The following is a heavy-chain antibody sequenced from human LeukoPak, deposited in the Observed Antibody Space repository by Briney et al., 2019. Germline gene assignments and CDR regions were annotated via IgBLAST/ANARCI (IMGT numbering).Heavy chain of an antibody. V-gene: IGHV1-2*02. CDR3: ARVAVIITDSSDY. CDR1: GYTFTGYY. Sequence: ASVKVSCKASGYTFTGYYMHWVRQAPGQGLEWVGWINPNSGGTNYAQKFQGRVTMTRDTSISTAYMELSRLRSDDTAVYYCARVAVIITDSSDYWGQGTLVTVSS. D-gene: IGHD3-10*01. J-gene: IGHJ4*02. CDR2: INPNSGGT.